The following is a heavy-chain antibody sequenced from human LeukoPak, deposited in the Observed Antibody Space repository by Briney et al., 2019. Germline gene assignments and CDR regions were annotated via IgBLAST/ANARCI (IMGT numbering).Heavy chain of an antibody. D-gene: IGHD3-22*01. J-gene: IGHJ4*02. CDR2: TYYRTKWYY. V-gene: IGHV6-1*01. Sequence: SQTLSLTCAISGDIVSSNSAAWNWIRQSPSRGLEWLGRTYYRTKWYYDYAVSVKSRIIINPDTSKNHFSLHLNSVTPEDTAVYYCTRGGRGMTVSLFDCWGQGTLVTVSS. CDR1: GDIVSSNSAA. CDR3: TRGGRGMTVSLFDC.